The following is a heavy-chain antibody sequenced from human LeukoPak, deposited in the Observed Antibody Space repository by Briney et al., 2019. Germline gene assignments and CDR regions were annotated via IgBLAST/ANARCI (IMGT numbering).Heavy chain of an antibody. Sequence: SGGSLRLSCAASEFTFSSYAMHWVRQAPGKGLEWVAVISYDGGNKYYADSVKGRFTISRDNSKNTLYLQMNSLRAEDTAVYYCAKDLEISQSLGYVVDYWGQGTLVTVSS. CDR1: EFTFSSYA. CDR2: ISYDGGNK. D-gene: IGHD5-12*01. V-gene: IGHV3-30*18. CDR3: AKDLEISQSLGYVVDY. J-gene: IGHJ4*02.